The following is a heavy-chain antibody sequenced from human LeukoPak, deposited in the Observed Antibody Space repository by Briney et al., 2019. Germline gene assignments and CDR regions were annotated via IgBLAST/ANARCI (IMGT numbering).Heavy chain of an antibody. V-gene: IGHV4-59*08. CDR2: IYYSGTT. CDR3: ARRGIAAAGYDY. CDR1: GGSNSSYY. D-gene: IGHD6-13*01. J-gene: IGHJ4*02. Sequence: PSETLSLTCTVSGGSNSSYYWSWIRQPPGKGLEWIGYIYYSGTTNYNPSLKRRVTILVDTSKNQCSLNLSSVTAADTAVYSCARRGIAAAGYDYWGQGTLVTVSS.